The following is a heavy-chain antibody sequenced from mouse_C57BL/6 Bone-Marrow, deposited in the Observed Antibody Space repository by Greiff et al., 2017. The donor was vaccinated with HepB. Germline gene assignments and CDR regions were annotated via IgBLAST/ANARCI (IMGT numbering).Heavy chain of an antibody. CDR3: TRRYGAWFAY. D-gene: IGHD2-14*01. CDR2: IDPETGGT. CDR1: GYTFTDYE. Sequence: VQLQQPGAELVRPGASVTLSCKASGYTFTDYEMHWVKQTPVHGLEWIGAIDPETGGTAYNQKFKGKAILTADKYSSTADMERRSLTSEDSAVYYCTRRYGAWFAYWGQGTLVTVSA. V-gene: IGHV1-15*01. J-gene: IGHJ3*01.